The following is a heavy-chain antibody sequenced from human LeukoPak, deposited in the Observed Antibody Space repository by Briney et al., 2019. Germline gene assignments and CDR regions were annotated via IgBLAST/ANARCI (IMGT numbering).Heavy chain of an antibody. CDR2: INPNSGGT. CDR1: VYTFTGYY. CDR3: ARDWDYYYDSSGYLDS. Sequence: ASVKVSCKASVYTFTGYYTHWVRQAPGQGLEWMGRINPNSGGTNYAQKFQGRVTMTRDTSISTAYMELSRLRSDDTAVYYCARDWDYYYDSSGYLDSWGQGTLVTVSS. J-gene: IGHJ4*02. V-gene: IGHV1-2*06. D-gene: IGHD3-22*01.